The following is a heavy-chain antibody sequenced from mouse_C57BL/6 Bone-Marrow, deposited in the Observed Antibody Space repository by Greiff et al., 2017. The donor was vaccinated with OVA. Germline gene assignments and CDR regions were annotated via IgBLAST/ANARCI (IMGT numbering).Heavy chain of an antibody. CDR3: ARELTGLYYYAMDY. Sequence: QVQLQQSGAELARPGASVKLSCKASGYTFTSYGISWVKQRTGQGLEWIGEIYPRSGNTYYNEKFKGKATLTADKSSSTAYMELRSLTSEDSAVDFCARELTGLYYYAMDYWGQGTSVTVSS. CDR2: IYPRSGNT. CDR1: GYTFTSYG. V-gene: IGHV1-81*01. D-gene: IGHD4-1*01. J-gene: IGHJ4*01.